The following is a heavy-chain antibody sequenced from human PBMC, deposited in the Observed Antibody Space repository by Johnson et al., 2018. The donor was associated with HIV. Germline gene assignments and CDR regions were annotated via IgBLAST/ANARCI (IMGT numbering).Heavy chain of an antibody. D-gene: IGHD3-22*01. CDR1: GFTFSNSA. CDR2: ISGAGGSR. Sequence: VQLVESGGGVVQPGRSLRLSCAASGFTFSNSATHWVRLAPGKWLEWVSGISGAGGSRNYADSVKGRFTISRDNSKNTLYLQMNSLRAEDTAIYYCAKDLHYYDSSGFNDAFDIWGQGTMVAVSS. V-gene: IGHV3-23*04. J-gene: IGHJ3*02. CDR3: AKDLHYYDSSGFNDAFDI.